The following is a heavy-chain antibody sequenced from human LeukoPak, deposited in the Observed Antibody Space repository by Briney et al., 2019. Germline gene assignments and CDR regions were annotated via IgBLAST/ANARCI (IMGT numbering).Heavy chain of an antibody. CDR2: ISSSSSYI. D-gene: IGHD1-26*01. Sequence: PGGSLRLSCAASGFTFSGYSMNWVRQAPGKGLGGVLSISSSSSYIYYADSVKGRFTISRDNAKNSLYLQMNSLRAEDTAVYYCARDSNVVGAKGAGWGQGTLVTVSS. J-gene: IGHJ4*02. CDR1: GFTFSGYS. CDR3: ARDSNVVGAKGAG. V-gene: IGHV3-21*01.